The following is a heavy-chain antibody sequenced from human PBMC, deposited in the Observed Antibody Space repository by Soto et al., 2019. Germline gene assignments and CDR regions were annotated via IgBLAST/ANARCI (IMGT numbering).Heavy chain of an antibody. D-gene: IGHD1-26*01. J-gene: IGHJ6*02. V-gene: IGHV1-2*02. CDR1: GYIFTGYH. CDR3: ARETRSLEPPYHYYGLDV. Sequence: ASVKVSCKASGYIFTGYHIHWVRQAPGRGLEWMGWINPTSGDTEYAQNFQGRVTMTRDTSFNLVYMEMSGLMSDDTAVYYCARETRSLEPPYHYYGLDVWGQGTTVTVSS. CDR2: INPTSGDT.